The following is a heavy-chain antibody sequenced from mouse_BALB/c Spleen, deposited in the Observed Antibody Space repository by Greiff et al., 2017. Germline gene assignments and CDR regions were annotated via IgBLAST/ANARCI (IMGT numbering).Heavy chain of an antibody. Sequence: VQLQQSGAELVKPGASVKLSCTASGFNIKDSYMHWVKQRPEQGLEWIGRIDPANGNTKYDPKFQGKATITADTSSNTAYLQLSSLTSEDTAVYYCARTGTGYWYVDVWGAGTTVTVSS. CDR3: ARTGTGYWYVDV. D-gene: IGHD4-1*01. V-gene: IGHV14-3*02. J-gene: IGHJ1*01. CDR1: GFNIKDSY. CDR2: IDPANGNT.